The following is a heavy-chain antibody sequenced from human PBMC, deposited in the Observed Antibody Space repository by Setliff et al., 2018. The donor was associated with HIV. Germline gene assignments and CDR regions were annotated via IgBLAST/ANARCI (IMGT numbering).Heavy chain of an antibody. J-gene: IGHJ4*02. CDR3: ARALDSSADIEGYFDF. V-gene: IGHV1-2*02. D-gene: IGHD2-15*01. CDR1: GYTFIGYN. CDR2: INPNSGGT. Sequence: ASVKVSCKASGYTFIGYNMHWVRQAPEQGLEWMGWINPNSGGTNYAQKFQGRVIMTRDTSISTAYMELSRLRSDDTAVYYCARALDSSADIEGYFDFWGQGMLVTVSS.